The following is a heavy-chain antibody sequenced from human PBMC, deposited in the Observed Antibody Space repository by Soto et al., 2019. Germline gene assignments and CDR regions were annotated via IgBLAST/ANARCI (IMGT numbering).Heavy chain of an antibody. CDR2: ISYDGSNK. CDR3: AKDLEVATSGWLSATYYYYYGMDV. CDR1: GFTFSSYG. V-gene: IGHV3-30*18. Sequence: PGGSLRLSCAASGFTFSSYGMHWVRQAPGKGLEWVAVISYDGSNKYYADSVKGRFTISRDNSKNTLYLQMNSLRAEDTAVYYCAKDLEVATSGWLSATYYYYYGMDVWGQGTTVTVSS. J-gene: IGHJ6*02. D-gene: IGHD5-12*01.